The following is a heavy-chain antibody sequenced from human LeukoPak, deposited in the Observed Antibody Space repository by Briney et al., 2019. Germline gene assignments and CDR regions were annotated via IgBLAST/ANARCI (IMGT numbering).Heavy chain of an antibody. CDR2: ISDSGDNT. CDR1: GFTFSGYA. D-gene: IGHD6-19*01. J-gene: IGHJ4*02. V-gene: IGHV3-23*01. Sequence: PGGSLRLSCAASGFTFSGYAMSWVRQAPGKGLEWVSGISDSGDNTYYADSVKGRFTISRDNSKNTLYLQMNSLRVEDTAEYYCAKGRGQQWLVSRYFDFWGQGALVTVSS. CDR3: AKGRGQQWLVSRYFDF.